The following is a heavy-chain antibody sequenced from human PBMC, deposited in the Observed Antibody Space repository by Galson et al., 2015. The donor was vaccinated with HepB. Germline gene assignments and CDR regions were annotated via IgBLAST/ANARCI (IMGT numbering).Heavy chain of an antibody. Sequence: ETLSLTCTVSGGSISSYYWSWIRLPPGKGLEWIGYIYYSGSTNYNPSLKSRVTISVDTSKNQFSLKLSSVTATDTAVYYCARLQSMLLYSSSWFDYWGQGTLVTVSS. D-gene: IGHD6-13*01. CDR1: GGSISSYY. CDR2: IYYSGST. J-gene: IGHJ4*02. CDR3: ARLQSMLLYSSSWFDY. V-gene: IGHV4-59*08.